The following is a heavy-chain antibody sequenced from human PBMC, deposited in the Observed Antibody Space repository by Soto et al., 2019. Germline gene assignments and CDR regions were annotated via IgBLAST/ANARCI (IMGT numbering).Heavy chain of an antibody. V-gene: IGHV4-30-4*01. CDR1: GGSISSGDNY. J-gene: IGHJ4*02. CDR2: IYYSGST. Sequence: KSSETLSLTCTVSGGSISSGDNYWSWIRQPPGKGLEWIGYIYYSGSTSYNPSLKSRVTISVDTSKNQFSLRLSSVTAADTAVYYCARDYYYDSSGYSHYFDYWGQGTLVTVSS. CDR3: ARDYYYDSSGYSHYFDY. D-gene: IGHD3-22*01.